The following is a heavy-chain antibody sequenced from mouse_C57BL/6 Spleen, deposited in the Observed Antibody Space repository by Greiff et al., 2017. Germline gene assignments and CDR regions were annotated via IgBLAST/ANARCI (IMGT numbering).Heavy chain of an antibody. V-gene: IGHV1-39*01. J-gene: IGHJ1*03. D-gene: IGHD1-1*01. Sequence: EVQLQQSGPELVKPGASVKISCKASGYSFTDYNMNWVKQTNGKSLEWFGVINPNCGTTSYNQKFKGKATLTVDQSTSTAYLQLNSLTSEDSAVYSCTRKLLRYWYVDVWGTGTTVTVSS. CDR2: INPNCGTT. CDR3: TRKLLRYWYVDV. CDR1: GYSFTDYN.